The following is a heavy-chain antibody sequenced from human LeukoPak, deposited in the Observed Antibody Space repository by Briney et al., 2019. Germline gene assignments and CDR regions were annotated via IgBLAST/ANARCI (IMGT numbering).Heavy chain of an antibody. V-gene: IGHV4-30-4*08. D-gene: IGHD3-10*01. J-gene: IGHJ5*02. CDR2: IYYSGST. CDR1: GGSISSGDYY. Sequence: PSETLSLTCTVSGGSISSGDYYWSWIRQPPGKGLEWIGYIYYSGSTYYNPSLKSRVTISVDTSKNQFSLKLSSVTAADTAVYYCATANPYGSGSLNWFDPWGQGTLVAVSS. CDR3: ATANPYGSGSLNWFDP.